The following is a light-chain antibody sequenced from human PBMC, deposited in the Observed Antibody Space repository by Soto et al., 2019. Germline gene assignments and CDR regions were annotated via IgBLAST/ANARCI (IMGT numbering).Light chain of an antibody. J-gene: IGKJ4*01. Sequence: DIQVTQSPSSLSASVEDRVTITCRASQGMRNDLGWYQQKPGKAPKRLIYAASSLQSGVPSRFSGSGSGTEFTLTVCSLQPEDFATYYCLQQSSYPPLTFGGGTKVEIK. CDR3: LQQSSYPPLT. CDR1: QGMRND. V-gene: IGKV1-17*01. CDR2: AAS.